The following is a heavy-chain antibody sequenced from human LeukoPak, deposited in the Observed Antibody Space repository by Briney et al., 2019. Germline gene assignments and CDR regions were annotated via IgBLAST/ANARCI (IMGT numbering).Heavy chain of an antibody. CDR1: GFTFSSYN. CDR3: ARMNYVSSGWGAPFDD. Sequence: GGSLRLSCAASGFTFSSYNMNWVRQAPGKGLEWVSYISPSSTRIDYAASVRGRFTTSRDNAKSSLYLQVNSLRAEDTAVYYCARMNYVSSGWGAPFDDWGQGTLVTVSS. D-gene: IGHD1-7*01. CDR2: ISPSSTRI. J-gene: IGHJ4*02. V-gene: IGHV3-48*04.